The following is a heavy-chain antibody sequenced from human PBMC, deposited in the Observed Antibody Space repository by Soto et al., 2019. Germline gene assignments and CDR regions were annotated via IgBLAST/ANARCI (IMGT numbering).Heavy chain of an antibody. Sequence: QVQLVQSGTEVKKPGASVRVSCKASGYTFSNFGIGWVRQAPGQGLEWVGWISPFNGHTHYGQKLRGRVTLTTDTSTTTAFLELRGLRSDDTAVYYCAREPAIPTAGLNYFDAWGQGTLVTVSS. CDR2: ISPFNGHT. CDR3: AREPAIPTAGLNYFDA. CDR1: GYTFSNFG. J-gene: IGHJ5*02. V-gene: IGHV1-18*01. D-gene: IGHD6-13*01.